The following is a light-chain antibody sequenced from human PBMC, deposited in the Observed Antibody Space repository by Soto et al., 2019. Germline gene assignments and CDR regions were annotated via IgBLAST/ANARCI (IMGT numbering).Light chain of an antibody. CDR3: QQSYSTPRT. V-gene: IGKV1-39*01. Sequence: DIQMTQSPSTLSGSVGDRVTITCRASQTISSWLAWYQQKPGKAPKLLIYTASTLQSGVPSRFSGSGSGTDFTLTISTLQPEDFTTYYCQQSYSTPRTFGQGTKV. CDR1: QTISSW. CDR2: TAS. J-gene: IGKJ1*01.